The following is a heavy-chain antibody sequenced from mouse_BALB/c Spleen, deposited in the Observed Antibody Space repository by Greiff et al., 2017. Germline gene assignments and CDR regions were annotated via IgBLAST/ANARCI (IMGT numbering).Heavy chain of an antibody. CDR1: GFTFSSYA. Sequence: EVKLVESGGGLVKPGGSLKLSCAASGFTFSSYAMSWVRQSPEKRLEWVAEISSGGSYTYYPDTVTGRFTISRDNAKNTLYLEMSSLRSEDTAMYYCARDRRLGTYCFDYWGQGTTLTVSS. D-gene: IGHD2-4*01. CDR2: ISSGGSYT. CDR3: ARDRRLGTYCFDY. V-gene: IGHV5-9-4*01. J-gene: IGHJ2*01.